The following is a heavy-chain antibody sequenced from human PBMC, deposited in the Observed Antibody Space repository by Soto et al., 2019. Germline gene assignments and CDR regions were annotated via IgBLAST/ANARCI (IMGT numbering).Heavy chain of an antibody. CDR2: IKQDGSEK. J-gene: IGHJ4*02. Sequence: EVQLVESGGGLVQPGGSLRLSCAASGFTFSSYWMSWVRQAPGKGLEWVANIKQDGSEKYYVDSVKGRFTISRDNAKNSLYLKMNGLRAEDTAVYYCARVTTAAGTSFGYWGQGTLVTVSS. CDR1: GFTFSSYW. D-gene: IGHD6-13*01. V-gene: IGHV3-7*05. CDR3: ARVTTAAGTSFGY.